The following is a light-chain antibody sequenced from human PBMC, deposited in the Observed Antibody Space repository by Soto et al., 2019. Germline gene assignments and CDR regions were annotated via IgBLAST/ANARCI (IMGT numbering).Light chain of an antibody. CDR1: QSVSSY. CDR2: DAS. Sequence: EIVLTQSPATLSLSPGERATLSCRASQSVSSYLAWYQQRPGQAPRLLMYDASNRATGIPARFSGSGSGTDFPLTISSLEPEDFALYYCKQRSNCPLTFGGGTKVEI. V-gene: IGKV3-11*01. J-gene: IGKJ4*01. CDR3: KQRSNCPLT.